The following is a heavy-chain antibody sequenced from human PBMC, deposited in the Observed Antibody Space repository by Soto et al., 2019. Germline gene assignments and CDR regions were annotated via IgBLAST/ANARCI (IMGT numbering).Heavy chain of an antibody. Sequence: SETLSLTCAVSGYSISSGYYWGWIRQPPGKGLEWIGSIYHSGSTYYNPSLKSRVTISVDTSKNQFSLKLSSVTAADTAVYYCAREKYSYGYGLYYYYGMDVWGQGTTVTVYS. CDR3: AREKYSYGYGLYYYYGMDV. CDR1: GYSISSGYY. J-gene: IGHJ6*02. D-gene: IGHD5-18*01. CDR2: IYHSGST. V-gene: IGHV4-38-2*02.